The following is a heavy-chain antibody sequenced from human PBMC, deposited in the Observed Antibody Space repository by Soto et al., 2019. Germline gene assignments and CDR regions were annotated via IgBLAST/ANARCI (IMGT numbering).Heavy chain of an antibody. CDR1: GFSVSSNY. CDR2: VYSGGST. CDR3: ARESSGNYYYDY. J-gene: IGHJ4*02. D-gene: IGHD1-26*01. Sequence: PGGSLRLSCVVSGFSVSSNYMTWVRQTPGKGLEWISVVYSGGSTYYADSVKGRFTISRDNSKNTVSLQMNSLRAEDTAVYYCARESSGNYYYDYWGQGTLVTV. V-gene: IGHV3-53*01.